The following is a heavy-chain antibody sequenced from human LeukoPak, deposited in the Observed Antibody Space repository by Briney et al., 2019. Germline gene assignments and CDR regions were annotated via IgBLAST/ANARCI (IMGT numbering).Heavy chain of an antibody. V-gene: IGHV3-21*01. CDR1: GFTFSSYS. Sequence: GGSLRLSCAASGFTFSSYSVNWVRQAPGKGLEWVSSISSSSSYIYYADSVKGRFTISRDNAKNSLYLQMNSLRAEDTAVYYCARDWSSGFDYWGQGTLVTVSS. J-gene: IGHJ4*02. CDR2: ISSSSSYI. CDR3: ARDWSSGFDY. D-gene: IGHD3-22*01.